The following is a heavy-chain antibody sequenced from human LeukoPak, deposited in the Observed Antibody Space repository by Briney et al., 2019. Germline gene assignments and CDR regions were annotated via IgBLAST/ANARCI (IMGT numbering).Heavy chain of an antibody. CDR3: AKDLRTAPRGIDY. J-gene: IGHJ4*02. Sequence: GGSLRLSCAASGFTSSSYAMSWVRQAPGKGLEWVSAISAGGGSTYYADSVQGRFTISRDSSKNTLYLQMNSLRAEDTALYYCAKDLRTAPRGIDYWGQGTLVTVSS. CDR1: GFTSSSYA. CDR2: ISAGGGST. V-gene: IGHV3-23*01. D-gene: IGHD6-6*01.